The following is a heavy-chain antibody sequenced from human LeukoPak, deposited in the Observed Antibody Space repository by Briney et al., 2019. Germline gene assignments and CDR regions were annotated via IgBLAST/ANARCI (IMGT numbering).Heavy chain of an antibody. CDR2: IKSKTDGGTT. CDR3: TTDRGYSYGYTNYYYYYGMDV. CDR1: GFTFSNAW. J-gene: IGHJ6*01. D-gene: IGHD5-18*01. V-gene: IGHV3-15*07. Sequence: GGSLRLSCAASGFTFSNAWMNWVRQAPGKGLEWVGRIKSKTDGGTTDYAAPVKGRFTISRDDSKNTLYLQMNSLKTEDTAVYYCTTDRGYSYGYTNYYYYYGMDVWGQGTTVTVSS.